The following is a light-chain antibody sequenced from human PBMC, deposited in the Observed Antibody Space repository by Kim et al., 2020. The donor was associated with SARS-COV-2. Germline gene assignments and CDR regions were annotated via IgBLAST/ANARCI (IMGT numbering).Light chain of an antibody. V-gene: IGKV1-8*01. CDR2: GAS. J-gene: IGKJ1*01. CDR1: QGISSS. CDR3: QQYDSYPWT. Sequence: ASRGDRVTITCRASQGISSSLAWYQQKPGKGPNLLIYGASTLQSGVPSRFSGSGSGTDFTLTISSLQSEDFATYYCQQYDSYPWTFGQGTKVDIK.